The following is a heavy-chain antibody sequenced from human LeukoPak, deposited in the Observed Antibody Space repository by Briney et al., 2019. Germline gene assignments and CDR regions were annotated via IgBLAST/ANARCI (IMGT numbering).Heavy chain of an antibody. J-gene: IGHJ4*02. V-gene: IGHV3-21*01. CDR2: ISSSSSYI. CDR1: GFTFSSYS. CDR3: ASVDTAMGARDY. Sequence: GGSLRLSCAASGFTFSSYSMNWVRQAPGKGLEWVSSISSSSSYIYYADSVKGRFTISRDNAKNSLYLQMSSLRAEDTAVYYCASVDTAMGARDYWGQGTLVTVSS. D-gene: IGHD5-18*01.